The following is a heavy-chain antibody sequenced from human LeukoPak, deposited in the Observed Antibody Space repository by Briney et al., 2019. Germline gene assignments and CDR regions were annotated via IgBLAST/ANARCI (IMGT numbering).Heavy chain of an antibody. J-gene: IGHJ6*02. CDR3: TTPSMVRGPIPDYGMDV. CDR2: IKSKTDGGTT. V-gene: IGHV3-15*01. Sequence: GGSLRLSCAASGFTFSDAWMSWVRQAPGKGLEWVGRIKSKTDGGTTDYAAPVKGRFTISRDDSKNTLYLQMNSLKTEDTAVYCCTTPSMVRGPIPDYGMDVWGQGTTVTASS. CDR1: GFTFSDAW. D-gene: IGHD3-10*01.